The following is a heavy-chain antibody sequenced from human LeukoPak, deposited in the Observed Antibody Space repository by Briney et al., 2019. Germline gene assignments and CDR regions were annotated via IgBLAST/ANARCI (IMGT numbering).Heavy chain of an antibody. D-gene: IGHD3-10*01. CDR3: ARTIHYYGSGSPRRFFDY. CDR2: IYYSGST. J-gene: IGHJ4*02. V-gene: IGHV4-31*03. CDR1: GVSISSGGYY. Sequence: PSETLSRTCTVSGVSISSGGYYWSWIRQHPGKGLEWIGYIYYSGSTYYNPSLKSRVTISVDTSKNQFSLKLSSVTAADTAVYYCARTIHYYGSGSPRRFFDYWGQGTLVTVSS.